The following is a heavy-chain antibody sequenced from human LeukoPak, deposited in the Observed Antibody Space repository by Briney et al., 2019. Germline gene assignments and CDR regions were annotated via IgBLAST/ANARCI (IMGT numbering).Heavy chain of an antibody. D-gene: IGHD3-22*01. J-gene: IGHJ6*03. CDR3: ARAAVDSSGYYSNLHYYYYYMDV. V-gene: IGHV3-7*01. Sequence: RGSLRLSCAASGFTFSSYWMSWVRQAPGKRRGWVANIKQEGGEKYYVDSVKDRFTISKDNAKNSLYLQMNSLSAEDTAVYYCARAAVDSSGYYSNLHYYYYYMDVWGKGTTVTVSS. CDR2: IKQEGGEK. CDR1: GFTFSSYW.